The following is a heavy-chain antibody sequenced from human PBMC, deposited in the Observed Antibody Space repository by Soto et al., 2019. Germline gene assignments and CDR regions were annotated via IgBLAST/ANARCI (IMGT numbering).Heavy chain of an antibody. V-gene: IGHV4-59*01. CDR3: ARAGQTVPNFDY. D-gene: IGHD4-17*01. Sequence: QVQLQESGPGLLKPSETLSLTCTVSGDSMTSFHWAWIRQPPGKGLEWLGHIYYNGATTYNPFLKSRVTISNDTSERQFYLRLNSLTAADTAVYYCARAGQTVPNFDYWGQGALVAVSS. J-gene: IGHJ4*02. CDR1: GDSMTSFH. CDR2: IYYNGAT.